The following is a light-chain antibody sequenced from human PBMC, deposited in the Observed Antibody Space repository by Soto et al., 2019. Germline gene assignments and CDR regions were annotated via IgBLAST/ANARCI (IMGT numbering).Light chain of an antibody. CDR1: ERVSSSY. CDR3: QQYGSSPWT. V-gene: IGKV3-20*01. J-gene: IGKJ1*01. Sequence: EIVLTPSPGTLSLSPGERATLSCRARERVSSSYLAWYQQKPGQAPRLLIYGASSRATGIPDRFSGSGSGTDFTLTISRLEPEDFAVYYCQQYGSSPWTFGQGTKVDIK. CDR2: GAS.